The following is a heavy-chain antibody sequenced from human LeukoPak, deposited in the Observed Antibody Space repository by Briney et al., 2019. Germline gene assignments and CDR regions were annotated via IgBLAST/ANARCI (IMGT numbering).Heavy chain of an antibody. J-gene: IGHJ4*02. D-gene: IGHD5-12*01. Sequence: GGSLRLSCAASGFTFSSYAMPWVRQAPGKGLEWVAVISYDGSNKYYADSVKGRFTISRDNSKNTLYLQMNSLRAEDTAVYYCARSHSGYDHPPYWGQGTLVTVSS. CDR2: ISYDGSNK. CDR3: ARSHSGYDHPPY. V-gene: IGHV3-30*01. CDR1: GFTFSSYA.